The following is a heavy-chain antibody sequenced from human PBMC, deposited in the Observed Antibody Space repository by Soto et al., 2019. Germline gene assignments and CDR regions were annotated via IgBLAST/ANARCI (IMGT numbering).Heavy chain of an antibody. CDR1: GGSISSGGYS. CDR2: IYHSGST. CDR3: ASGCSGGSCYSRVLFDY. Sequence: SETLSLTCAVSGGSISSGGYSWSWIRQPPGKGLEWIGYIYHSGSTYYNPSLKSRVTISVDRSKNQFSLKLSSVTAADTAVYYCASGCSGGSCYSRVLFDYWGQGTLVTVSS. V-gene: IGHV4-30-2*01. J-gene: IGHJ4*02. D-gene: IGHD2-15*01.